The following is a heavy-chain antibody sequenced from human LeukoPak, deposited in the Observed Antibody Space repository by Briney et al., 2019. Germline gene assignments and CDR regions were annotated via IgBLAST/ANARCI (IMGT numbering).Heavy chain of an antibody. D-gene: IGHD5-24*01. V-gene: IGHV4-61*02. Sequence: SQTLSLTCTVSGGSISIGGYYWSWIRQPAGKGLEWIGRIYSDGSSNCSPSLKSRVTISIDTSKNQFSLNLSSVTAADTAVYYCAGVIRRDPYNYDGFDIWGQGTMVTVSS. CDR1: GGSISIGGYY. J-gene: IGHJ3*02. CDR3: AGVIRRDPYNYDGFDI. CDR2: IYSDGSS.